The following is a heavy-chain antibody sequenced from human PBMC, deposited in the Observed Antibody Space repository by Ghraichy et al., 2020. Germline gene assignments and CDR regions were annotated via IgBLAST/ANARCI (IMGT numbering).Heavy chain of an antibody. V-gene: IGHV4-59*01. CDR3: ARVKLAAAGTGWFDP. CDR1: GGSISSYY. J-gene: IGHJ5*02. Sequence: SETLSLTCTVSGGSISSYYWSWIRQPPGKGLEWIGYIYYSGSTNYNPSLKSRVTISVDTSKNQFSLKLSSMTAADTAVYYCARVKLAAAGTGWFDPWGQGTLVTVSS. CDR2: IYYSGST. D-gene: IGHD6-13*01.